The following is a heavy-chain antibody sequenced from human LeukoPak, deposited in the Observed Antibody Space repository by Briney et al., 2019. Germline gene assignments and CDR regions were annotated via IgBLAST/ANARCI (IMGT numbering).Heavy chain of an antibody. J-gene: IGHJ4*02. CDR2: ISCSGGTT. CDR1: GFTFSSYA. D-gene: IGHD3-10*01. CDR3: ANPRISISMVRGVSDY. Sequence: GGSLRLSCAASGFTFSSYAMIGVRQAPGKGLEWVSAISCSGGTTYYADSVKGRFTISRDNSKNTLYLQMNRLRAEDPAVYYCANPRISISMVRGVSDYWGQGTLVTVSS. V-gene: IGHV3-23*01.